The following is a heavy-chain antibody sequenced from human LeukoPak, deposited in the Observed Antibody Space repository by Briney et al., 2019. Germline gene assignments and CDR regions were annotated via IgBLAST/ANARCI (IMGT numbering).Heavy chain of an antibody. CDR3: ARKGSYIEWDAFDI. D-gene: IGHD1-26*01. J-gene: IGHJ3*02. V-gene: IGHV4-39*07. CDR1: GGSISSTSYF. Sequence: PSETLSLTCTVSGGSISSTSYFWGWIRQPPGKGLEWIGSIYYSGSTYYNPSLKSRVTISVDTSKKQFSLKLSSVTAADTAVYYCARKGSYIEWDAFDIWGQGTMVTVSS. CDR2: IYYSGST.